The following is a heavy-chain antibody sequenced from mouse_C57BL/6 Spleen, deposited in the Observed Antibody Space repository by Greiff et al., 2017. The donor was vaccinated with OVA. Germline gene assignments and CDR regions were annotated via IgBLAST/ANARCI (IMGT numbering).Heavy chain of an antibody. D-gene: IGHD1-3*01. J-gene: IGHJ2*01. V-gene: IGHV1-64*01. CDR1: GYTFTSYW. CDR3: ARGLNYFDY. Sequence: QVQLKQPGAELVKPGASVKLSCKASGYTFTSYWMHWVKQRPGQGLEWIGMIHPNSGSTNYNEKFKSKATLTVDKSSSTAYMQLSSLTSEDSAVYYCARGLNYFDYWGQGTTLTVSS. CDR2: IHPNSGST.